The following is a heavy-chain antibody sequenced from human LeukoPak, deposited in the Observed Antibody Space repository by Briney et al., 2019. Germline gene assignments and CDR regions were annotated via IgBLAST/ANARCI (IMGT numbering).Heavy chain of an antibody. V-gene: IGHV1-8*01. D-gene: IGHD4-23*01. J-gene: IGHJ5*02. CDR3: ARDNSVEDTAWWFDP. Sequence: ASVKVSCKASGYTFTSYDINWVRQATGQGLEWMGRMNPNSGNTGYAQKFQGRATMTRNTSTSTAYMELSSLRSEDTAVYYCARDNSVEDTAWWFDPWGQGTLVTVSS. CDR1: GYTFTSYD. CDR2: MNPNSGNT.